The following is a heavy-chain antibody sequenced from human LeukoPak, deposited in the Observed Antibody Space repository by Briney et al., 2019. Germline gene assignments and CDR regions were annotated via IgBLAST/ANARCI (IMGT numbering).Heavy chain of an antibody. CDR3: ARRTDSGWKWFDP. D-gene: IGHD6-25*01. V-gene: IGHV5-51*01. CDR1: GYRLNSYW. CDR2: IHPGGYER. J-gene: IGHJ5*02. Sequence: GESLKISWKAFGYRLNSYWIGLVRQMPGKGLELVGVIHPGGYERRYSPSLEGQVTSPADKSISTAYMQWISLKALDTAMYYCARRTDSGWKWFDPWGQGTLVTVSS.